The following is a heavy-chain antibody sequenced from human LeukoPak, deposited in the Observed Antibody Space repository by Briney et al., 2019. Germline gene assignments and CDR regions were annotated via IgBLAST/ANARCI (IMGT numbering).Heavy chain of an antibody. V-gene: IGHV3-23*01. CDR1: GSAFSRND. CDR3: AKGGPGAFDF. CDR2: ISGSSGDT. Sequence: PGGSLRLSCAASGSAFSRNDMFWVRQAPGKGLEWVSSISGSSGDTYYADSVRGRFTISRDNSKNTVFLQMSSLRAEDTAIYYCAKGGPGAFDFWGQGTRVTVS. J-gene: IGHJ3*01. D-gene: IGHD2-15*01.